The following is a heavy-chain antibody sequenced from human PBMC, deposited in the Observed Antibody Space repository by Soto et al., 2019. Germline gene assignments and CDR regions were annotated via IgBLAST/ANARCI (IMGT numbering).Heavy chain of an antibody. CDR1: GGSVSSGSYY. D-gene: IGHD6-19*01. Sequence: PSETLSLTCTVSGGSVSSGSYYWSWIRQPPGKGLEWIGYIYYSGSTNYNPSLKSRVTISVDTSKNQFSLKLSSVTAADTAVYYCARDRASGWYGNRFDPWGQGTLVTVSS. CDR2: IYYSGST. V-gene: IGHV4-61*01. CDR3: ARDRASGWYGNRFDP. J-gene: IGHJ5*02.